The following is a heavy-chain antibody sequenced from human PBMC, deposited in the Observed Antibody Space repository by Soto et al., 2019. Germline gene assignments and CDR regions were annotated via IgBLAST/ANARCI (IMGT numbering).Heavy chain of an antibody. D-gene: IGHD3-10*01. CDR1: GFTFSNAW. V-gene: IGHV3-15*01. CDR2: IKSKTDGGTT. CDR3: TTDHSLWFGEQQGGFDY. Sequence: GSLRLSCAASGFTFSNAWMSWVRQAPGKGLEWVGRIKSKTDGGTTDYAAPVKGRFTISRDDSKNTLYLQMNSLKTEDTAVYYCTTDHSLWFGEQQGGFDYWGQGTLVTVSS. J-gene: IGHJ4*02.